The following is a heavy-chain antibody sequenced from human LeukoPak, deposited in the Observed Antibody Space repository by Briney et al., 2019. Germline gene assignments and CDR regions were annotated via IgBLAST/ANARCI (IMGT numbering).Heavy chain of an antibody. D-gene: IGHD3-10*01. J-gene: IGHJ4*02. CDR1: GYTFTSYG. V-gene: IGHV1-8*01. CDR2: MNPNSGNT. Sequence: GASVKVSCKASGYTFTSYGINWVRQATGQGLEWMGWMNPNSGNTGYAQKFQGRVTMTRNTSISTAYVELSSLRSEDTAVYYCARVGSGQAGEVDYWGQGTLVTVSS. CDR3: ARVGSGQAGEVDY.